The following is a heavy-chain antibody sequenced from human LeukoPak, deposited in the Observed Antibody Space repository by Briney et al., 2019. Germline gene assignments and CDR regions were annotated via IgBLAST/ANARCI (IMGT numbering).Heavy chain of an antibody. V-gene: IGHV3-7*03. J-gene: IGHJ6*02. CDR3: ARTLNRERPHYYYGMDV. CDR2: INHNGNVN. D-gene: IGHD1-1*01. CDR1: GFTFSSYW. Sequence: GGSLRLSCAASGFTFSSYWMNWARQAPGKGLEWVASINHNGNVNYYVDSVKGRFTISRDNAKNSLYLQMSNLRAEDTAVYYCARTLNRERPHYYYGMDVWGQGTTVTVSS.